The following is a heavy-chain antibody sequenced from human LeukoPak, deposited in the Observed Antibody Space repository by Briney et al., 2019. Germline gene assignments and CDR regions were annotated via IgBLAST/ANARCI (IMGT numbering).Heavy chain of an antibody. J-gene: IGHJ4*02. CDR3: ARERYGNYN. CDR1: GFTFSSFW. CDR2: IKEDGSVK. D-gene: IGHD4-11*01. V-gene: IGHV3-7*03. Sequence: PGGSLRFSCAASGFTFSSFWMIWVRQAPGKGLEWVANIKEDGSVKNYVDSVKGRFTISRDNAKNSLFLQMNSLRAEDTAVYYCARERYGNYNWGQGTLVTVSS.